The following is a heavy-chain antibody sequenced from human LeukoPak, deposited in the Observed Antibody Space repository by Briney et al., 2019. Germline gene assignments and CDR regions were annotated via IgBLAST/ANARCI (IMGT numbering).Heavy chain of an antibody. CDR3: VVHRVWGVAAAGGNFDY. Sequence: ASVKVSCKASGYTFTSYGISWVRQAPGQGLEWMGWISAYNGNTNYAQKLQGRVTMTTDTSTSTAYMELRSLRSDDTAVYYCVVHRVWGVAAAGGNFDYWGQGTLVTVSS. CDR2: ISAYNGNT. D-gene: IGHD6-13*01. CDR1: GYTFTSYG. J-gene: IGHJ4*02. V-gene: IGHV1-18*01.